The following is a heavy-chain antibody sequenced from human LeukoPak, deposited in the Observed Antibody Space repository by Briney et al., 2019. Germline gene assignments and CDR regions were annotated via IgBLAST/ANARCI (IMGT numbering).Heavy chain of an antibody. Sequence: GGSLRLSCAASGFTFSSYSVNWVRQAPGKGLEWVSSISSSSSYIYYADSVKGRFTISRDNAKNSLYLQMNSLRAEDTAVYYCARDCGGDCYLVGMDVWGQGTTVTVSS. D-gene: IGHD2-21*02. CDR1: GFTFSSYS. CDR3: ARDCGGDCYLVGMDV. V-gene: IGHV3-21*01. CDR2: ISSSSSYI. J-gene: IGHJ6*02.